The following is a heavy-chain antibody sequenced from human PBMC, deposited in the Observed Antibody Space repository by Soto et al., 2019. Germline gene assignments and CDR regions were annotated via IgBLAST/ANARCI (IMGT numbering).Heavy chain of an antibody. CDR1: GGSISSYY. D-gene: IGHD2-8*02. CDR3: ARDEITGLFDY. Sequence: LSLTCTVSGGSISSYYWSWIRQPPGKGLEWIGYIYYSGSTNYNPSLKSRVTISVDTSKNQFSLKLTSVTAADTAVYYCARDEITGLFDYWGQGTLVTVSS. J-gene: IGHJ4*02. CDR2: IYYSGST. V-gene: IGHV4-59*12.